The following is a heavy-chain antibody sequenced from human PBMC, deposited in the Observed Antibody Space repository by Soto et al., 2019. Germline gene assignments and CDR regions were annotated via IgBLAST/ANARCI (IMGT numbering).Heavy chain of an antibody. CDR1: GFTFSSYG. CDR2: IWYDGSNK. CDR3: SSVLAFGYYDSSGYSPFADY. D-gene: IGHD3-22*01. Sequence: GGSLRLSCAASGFTFSSYGMHWVRQAPGKGLEWVAVIWYDGSNKYYADSGKGRFTISRDNSKNTLYLQMNSLRAEDTAVYYCSSVLAFGYYDSSGYSPFADYWGQGTLVTVSS. V-gene: IGHV3-33*01. J-gene: IGHJ4*02.